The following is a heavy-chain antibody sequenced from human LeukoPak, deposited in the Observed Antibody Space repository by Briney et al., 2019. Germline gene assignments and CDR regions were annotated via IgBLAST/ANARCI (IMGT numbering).Heavy chain of an antibody. D-gene: IGHD3-3*01. CDR1: GFTFSSFP. V-gene: IGHV3-23*01. CDR2: ISRSGDSS. J-gene: IGHJ4*02. CDR3: AKSARITIFGMIRD. Sequence: PGGSLRLSCAASGFTFSSFPMSWVRQAPGKGLEWVSSISRSGDSSHYADSVKGRFTISRDNSKNTLYLQMNNLRADDMAVYFCAKSARITIFGMIRDWGQGTLVTVSS.